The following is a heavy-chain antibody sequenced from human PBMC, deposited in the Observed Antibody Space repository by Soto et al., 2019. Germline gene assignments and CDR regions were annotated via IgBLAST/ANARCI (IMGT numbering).Heavy chain of an antibody. D-gene: IGHD6-13*01. CDR2: ISGSGGST. CDR1: GFTFSSYA. CDR3: AKGPVAAAVLGSYYYGMDV. J-gene: IGHJ6*02. V-gene: IGHV3-23*01. Sequence: PGGSLRLSCAASGFTFSSYAMSWVRQAPGKGLEWVSAISGSGGSTCYADSVKGRFTISRDNSKNTLYLQMNSLRAEDTAVYYCAKGPVAAAVLGSYYYGMDVWGQGTTVTVSS.